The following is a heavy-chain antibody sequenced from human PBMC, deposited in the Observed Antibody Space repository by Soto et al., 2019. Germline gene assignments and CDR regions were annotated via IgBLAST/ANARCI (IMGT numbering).Heavy chain of an antibody. CDR1: GGSVTSGNYY. CDR3: ARGPVVTPFVEY. J-gene: IGHJ4*02. CDR2: IYYSGST. D-gene: IGHD2-21*02. Sequence: SETLSLTCTVSGGSVTSGNYYWSWIRQPPGKGLEWIGHIYYSGSTNYNPSLKSRVTISVDASKNQFSLKLSSVTAADTAIYYCARGPVVTPFVEYRGQGTLV. V-gene: IGHV4-61*01.